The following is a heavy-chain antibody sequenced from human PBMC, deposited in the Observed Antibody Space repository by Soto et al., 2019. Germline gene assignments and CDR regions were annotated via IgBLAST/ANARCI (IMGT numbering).Heavy chain of an antibody. D-gene: IGHD3-16*01. Sequence: PSETLSLTCAVSGGSITGGCYSWSWIRQPPGKGLEWMAYIYHSGSTYYNPSLKSRVTISVDRSQNQFSLKMRSVTAADTAVYYCARGPWGRTYMSFGSFDFCGQGALVTVSS. J-gene: IGHJ4*02. CDR2: IYHSGST. CDR3: ARGPWGRTYMSFGSFDF. V-gene: IGHV4-30-2*01. CDR1: GGSITGGCYS.